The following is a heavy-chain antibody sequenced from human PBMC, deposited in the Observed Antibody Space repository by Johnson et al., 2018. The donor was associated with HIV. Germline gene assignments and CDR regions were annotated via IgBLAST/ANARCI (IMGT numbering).Heavy chain of an antibody. V-gene: IGHV3-20*04. Sequence: VQVVESGGGVVQPGRSLRLSCAASGFTFDDYGMSWVRQAPGKGLEWVSGISWNSGSIGYADSVKGRFTISRDNAKNSLYLQMNSLRAEDTAVYYCAGQEGSGYYGGAFDIWGPGTMVTVSS. CDR2: ISWNSGSI. D-gene: IGHD3-22*01. CDR1: GFTFDDYG. CDR3: AGQEGSGYYGGAFDI. J-gene: IGHJ3*02.